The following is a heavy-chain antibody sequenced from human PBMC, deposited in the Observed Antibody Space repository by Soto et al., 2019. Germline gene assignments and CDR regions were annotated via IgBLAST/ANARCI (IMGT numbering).Heavy chain of an antibody. CDR3: AAYSHKGY. CDR1: GFTVSNHY. CDR2: IYSGGST. D-gene: IGHD3-16*01. V-gene: IGHV3-66*01. J-gene: IGHJ4*02. Sequence: EEQLVESGGDLVQPGGSLRLSCAASGFTVSNHYMSWVRQAPGKGLEWVSLIYSGGSTYYADSVKGRFTISRDSSKNTLYLKMNSLGAGDTAMYYCAAYSHKGYWGQGTLVTVSS.